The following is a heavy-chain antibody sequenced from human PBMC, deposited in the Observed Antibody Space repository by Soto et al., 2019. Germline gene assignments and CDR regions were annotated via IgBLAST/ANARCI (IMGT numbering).Heavy chain of an antibody. CDR3: ARENYKSGYHHNWFDS. CDR2: IYHSGDS. CDR1: GGSISSDGYY. Sequence: TLSLTCTVSGGSISSDGYYWSWIRQHPGKGLEYIGYIYHSGDSYYTPSLGRRVTISVDTSENQFSLHLRSVTAADTAVYYCARENYKSGYHHNWFDSWGQGSPVTVAS. J-gene: IGHJ5*01. D-gene: IGHD3-3*01. V-gene: IGHV4-31*03.